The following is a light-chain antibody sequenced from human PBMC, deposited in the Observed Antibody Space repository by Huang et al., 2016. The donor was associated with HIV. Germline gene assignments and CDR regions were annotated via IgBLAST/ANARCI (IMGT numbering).Light chain of an antibody. CDR3: QQYNDWPT. V-gene: IGKV3-15*01. Sequence: EIVMTQSPATLSVSPGQRITLSCRASQSIGGNLAWYQHKPGQAPSLLIYGASTRATGSPARCSGSESATEFTLTISSLQPEDFAVYYCQQYNDWPTFGQGTKVEIK. CDR2: GAS. CDR1: QSIGGN. J-gene: IGKJ1*01.